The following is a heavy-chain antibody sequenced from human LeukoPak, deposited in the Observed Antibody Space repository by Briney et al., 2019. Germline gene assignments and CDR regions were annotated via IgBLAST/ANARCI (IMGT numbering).Heavy chain of an antibody. CDR1: GFTFSSYC. J-gene: IGHJ4*02. CDR2: ISSSGGST. CDR3: ANRSPGAGAGAGRYFDY. Sequence: GGSLTLSCAVSGFTFSSYCMSWVRQAPGKGLEWVSSISSSGGSTYHADSVKGRSTISRDKSKNTLYLQINSLRTEDTAVYDGANRSPGAGAGAGRYFDYWGQGTLVTVSS. D-gene: IGHD1-26*01. V-gene: IGHV3-23*01.